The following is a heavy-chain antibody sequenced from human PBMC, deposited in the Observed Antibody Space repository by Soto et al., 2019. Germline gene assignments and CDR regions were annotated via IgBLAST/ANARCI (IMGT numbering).Heavy chain of an antibody. CDR2: IIPVFGTP. J-gene: IGHJ6*02. CDR1: GGSLSNYG. V-gene: IGHV1-69*12. D-gene: IGHD3-22*01. Sequence: QVQLVQSGAEVKKPGSSVKVSCKASGGSLSNYGISWVRQAPGQGLEWMGAIIPVFGTPTYAQKFQDRVTXXAXXSTTTVYMEGRSLTSEDTAVYYCARGDATKIVVTTYYAMDVWGQGTTVTVSS. CDR3: ARGDATKIVVTTYYAMDV.